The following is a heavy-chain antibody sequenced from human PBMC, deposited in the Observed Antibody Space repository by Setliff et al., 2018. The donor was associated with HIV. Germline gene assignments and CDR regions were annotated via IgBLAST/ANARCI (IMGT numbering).Heavy chain of an antibody. CDR2: ISGSGGST. CDR1: GFTFSRYA. CDR3: AKTESSSWLNPYNWFDP. Sequence: GGSMRLSCAASGFTFSRYAMSWVRQASGKGLEWVSSISGSGGSTYYAESVKGWFTISGDNSKNALYLQMNSLRPEDTAVYYCAKTESSSWLNPYNWFDPWGQGHLVTFAS. J-gene: IGHJ5*02. D-gene: IGHD6-13*01. V-gene: IGHV3-23*01.